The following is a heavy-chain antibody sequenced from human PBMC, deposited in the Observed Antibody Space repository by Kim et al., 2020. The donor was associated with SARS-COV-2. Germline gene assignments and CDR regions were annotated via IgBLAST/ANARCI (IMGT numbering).Heavy chain of an antibody. CDR2: ISSNGGST. CDR3: ARGSDYGGTDYYYYGMDV. CDR1: GFTFSSYA. V-gene: IGHV3-64*01. D-gene: IGHD4-17*01. Sequence: GGSLRLSCAASGFTFSSYAMHWVRQAPGKGLEYVSAISSNGGSTYYANSVKGRFTISRDNSKNTLYLQMGSLRAEDMAVYYCARGSDYGGTDYYYYGMDVWGQGTTVTVSS. J-gene: IGHJ6*02.